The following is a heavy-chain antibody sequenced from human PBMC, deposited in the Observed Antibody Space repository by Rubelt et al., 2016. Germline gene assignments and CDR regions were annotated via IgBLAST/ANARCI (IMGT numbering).Heavy chain of an antibody. Sequence: GQLVESGGGLVQPGGSLRLSCAASGFTFSSNSMNWVRQAPGKGLEWVSYISSSSNTIYYADSVKGRFTISRDNAKDSLYLQMNSLRAEDTAVYHCAKLSDASHTDYWGQGTLVTVS. CDR2: ISSSSNTI. V-gene: IGHV3-48*01. J-gene: IGHJ4*02. CDR1: GFTFSSNS. CDR3: AKLSDASHTDY. D-gene: IGHD1-1*01.